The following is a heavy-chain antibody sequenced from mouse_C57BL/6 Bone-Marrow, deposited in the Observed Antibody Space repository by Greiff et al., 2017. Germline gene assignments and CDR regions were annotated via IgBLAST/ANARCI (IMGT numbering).Heavy chain of an antibody. Sequence: QVQLQQPGAELVKPGASVKLSCKASGYTFTSYWMHWVKQRPGRGLEWIGRIDPNSGGTRYNEKFKSKATLTVDKPSSTAYMQLSSLTSEDSAVYYSARTPITTVVAKGLDYWGQGTTLTVSS. D-gene: IGHD1-1*01. CDR1: GYTFTSYW. J-gene: IGHJ2*01. V-gene: IGHV1-72*01. CDR2: IDPNSGGT. CDR3: ARTPITTVVAKGLDY.